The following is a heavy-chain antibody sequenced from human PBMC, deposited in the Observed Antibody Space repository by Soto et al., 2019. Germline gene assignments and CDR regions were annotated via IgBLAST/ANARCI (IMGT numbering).Heavy chain of an antibody. J-gene: IGHJ6*02. CDR1: GFSCSSYS. CDR2: ISSSSSYI. CDR3: ARDNCSGGSCYSYYYYYYGMDV. D-gene: IGHD2-15*01. V-gene: IGHV3-21*01. Sequence: GGSLRLSCAASGFSCSSYSMKWVRQGPEKGLEWVSSISSSSSYIYYADSVKGRFTISRDKAKNSLYLQMNSLRAEDTAVYYCARDNCSGGSCYSYYYYYYGMDVWGQGTTVSVSS.